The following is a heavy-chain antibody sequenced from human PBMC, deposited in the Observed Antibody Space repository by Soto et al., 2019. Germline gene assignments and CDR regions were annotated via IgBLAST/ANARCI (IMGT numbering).Heavy chain of an antibody. V-gene: IGHV3-30*18. CDR3: AKGASWFGELLHFDY. Sequence: PGGSLRLSCEPSGFTSSTYGMHWVRQAPGKGLEWVAVISYDGSNKYYADSVRGRFTISRDNSKNTLYLQMNSLRPEDTAVYYCAKGASWFGELLHFDYWGQGALVTVSS. D-gene: IGHD3-10*01. CDR1: GFTSSTYG. J-gene: IGHJ4*02. CDR2: ISYDGSNK.